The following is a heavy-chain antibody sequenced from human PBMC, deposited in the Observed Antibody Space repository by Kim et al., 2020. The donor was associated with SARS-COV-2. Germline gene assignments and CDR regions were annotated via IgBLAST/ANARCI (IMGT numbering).Heavy chain of an antibody. CDR3: ARDEPPGPYSSSYYYYGMDV. V-gene: IGHV1-69*13. J-gene: IGHJ6*02. CDR2: IIPIFGTA. D-gene: IGHD6-13*01. Sequence: SVKVSCKASGGTFSSYAISWVRQALGQGLEWMGGIIPIFGTANYAQKFQGRVTITADESTSTAYMELSSLRSEDTAVYYCARDEPPGPYSSSYYYYGMDVWGQGTTVTVSS. CDR1: GGTFSSYA.